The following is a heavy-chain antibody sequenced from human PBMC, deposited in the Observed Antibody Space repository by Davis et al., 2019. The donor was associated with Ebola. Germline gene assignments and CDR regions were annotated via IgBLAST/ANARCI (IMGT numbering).Heavy chain of an antibody. CDR2: ISYVGSNK. Sequence: GGSLRLSCAASGFTFSSYGMHWVRQAPGKGLEWVAVISYVGSNKYYADSVKGRFTISRDNSKNTLYLQMNGLRAEDTAVYYCAKDSSSWYLVGYFDYWGQGTLVTVSS. J-gene: IGHJ4*02. D-gene: IGHD6-13*01. V-gene: IGHV3-30*18. CDR1: GFTFSSYG. CDR3: AKDSSSWYLVGYFDY.